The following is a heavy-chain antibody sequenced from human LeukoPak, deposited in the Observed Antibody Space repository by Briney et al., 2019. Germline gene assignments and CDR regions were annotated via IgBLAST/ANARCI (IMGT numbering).Heavy chain of an antibody. D-gene: IGHD5-18*01. V-gene: IGHV3-23*01. Sequence: GGPLRLSCAASGFTFSSYAMSWVRQAPGKGLEWVSAISGSGGSTYYADSVKGRFTISRDNSKNTLYLQMNSLRAEDTAVYYCAKARGYSYGSLFDYWGQGTLVTVSS. CDR3: AKARGYSYGSLFDY. J-gene: IGHJ4*02. CDR1: GFTFSSYA. CDR2: ISGSGGST.